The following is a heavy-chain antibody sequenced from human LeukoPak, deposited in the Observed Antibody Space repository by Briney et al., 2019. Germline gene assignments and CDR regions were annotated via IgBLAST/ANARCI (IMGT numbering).Heavy chain of an antibody. D-gene: IGHD6-13*01. CDR1: GGSISTYY. Sequence: SETLSLTCTVSGGSISTYYWSWIRQPAGKGLEWIGRVYTSGTTNYNPSLKSRVTMSADTSKNQFSLNLTSVTAADTAVYYCVRHSSSWYDNLDYWGQGTLVTVSS. J-gene: IGHJ4*02. CDR3: VRHSSSWYDNLDY. CDR2: VYTSGTT. V-gene: IGHV4-4*07.